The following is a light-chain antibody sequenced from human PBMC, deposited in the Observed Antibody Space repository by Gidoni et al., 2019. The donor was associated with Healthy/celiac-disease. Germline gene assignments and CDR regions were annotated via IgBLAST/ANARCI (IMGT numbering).Light chain of an antibody. J-gene: IGKJ4*01. CDR3: QQYDNLYLT. V-gene: IGKV1-33*01. CDR2: DAS. CDR1: QDISNY. Sequence: DIQITQSPSSLSASGGDRVPITCQASQDISNYLNWYQQKPGKAPKLLIYDASNMETGVPSRFSGSGSGTDFTFTISSLQPEDIATYYCQQYDNLYLTFGGGTKVEIK.